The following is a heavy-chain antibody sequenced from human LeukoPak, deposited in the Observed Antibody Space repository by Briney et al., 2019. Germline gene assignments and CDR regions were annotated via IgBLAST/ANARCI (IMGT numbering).Heavy chain of an antibody. V-gene: IGHV3-30*02. CDR3: AKPELLWFGEFNYDY. CDR2: IRYDGSNK. J-gene: IGHJ4*02. Sequence: GGSLRLSCAASGFTFSSYGMHWVRQAPGKGLEWVAFIRYDGSNKYYADSVKGRFTISRDNSKNTLYLQMNSLGAEDTAVYYCAKPELLWFGEFNYDYWGQGTLVTVSP. CDR1: GFTFSSYG. D-gene: IGHD3-10*01.